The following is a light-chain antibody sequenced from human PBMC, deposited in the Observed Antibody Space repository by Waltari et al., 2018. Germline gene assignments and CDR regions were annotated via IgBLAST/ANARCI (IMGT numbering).Light chain of an antibody. CDR2: INSDGSH. Sequence: QLALTQSTSSSASLGASVKLTGTLDSGHSSNVIAWHQQHPEKGPRYLMKINSDGSHSKGAAIPDRFSGSSSGAELYLTIASVQADDEADYYGQTGGHGTWVFGGGTKLTVL. CDR1: SGHSSNV. CDR3: QTGGHGTWV. V-gene: IGLV4-69*01. J-gene: IGLJ3*02.